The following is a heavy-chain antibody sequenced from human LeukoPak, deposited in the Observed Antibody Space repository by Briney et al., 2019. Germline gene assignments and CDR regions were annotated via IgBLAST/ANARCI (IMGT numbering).Heavy chain of an antibody. D-gene: IGHD3-3*01. Sequence: GASVKVSCKASGYTFTSYDINWVRQAPGQGLEWMGWINPNSGGTNYAQKFQGRVTMTRDTSISTAYMELSRLRSDDTAVYYCARDPASWGFWSGYSYYYMDVWGKGTTVTVSS. V-gene: IGHV1-2*02. J-gene: IGHJ6*03. CDR1: GYTFTSYD. CDR3: ARDPASWGFWSGYSYYYMDV. CDR2: INPNSGGT.